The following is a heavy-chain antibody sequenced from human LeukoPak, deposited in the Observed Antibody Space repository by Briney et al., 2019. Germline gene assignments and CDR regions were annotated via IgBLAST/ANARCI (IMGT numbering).Heavy chain of an antibody. V-gene: IGHV4-61*02. Sequence: SETLSLTCTVSGGSISSGSYYWSWIRQPAGKGLEWIGRIYTSGSTNYNPSLKSRVTISVDTSKNQFSLKLSSVTAADTAVYYCARGPPTIRGYNWFDPWGQGTLVTVSS. J-gene: IGHJ5*02. CDR3: ARGPPTIRGYNWFDP. CDR1: GGSISSGSYY. CDR2: IYTSGST. D-gene: IGHD1-14*01.